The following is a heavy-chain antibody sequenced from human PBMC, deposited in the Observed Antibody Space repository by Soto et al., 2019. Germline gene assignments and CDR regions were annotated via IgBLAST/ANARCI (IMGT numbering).Heavy chain of an antibody. CDR3: ARVTGSGSYGMDV. Sequence: ASVKVSCKASGYTFTGYYMHWVRQAPGQGLEWMGWINPNSGGTNYAQRFQGRVTMTRDTPISTAYMELSRLRSDDTAVYYCARVTGSGSYGMDVWGQGTTVTVSS. CDR1: GYTFTGYY. V-gene: IGHV1-2*02. D-gene: IGHD2-15*01. J-gene: IGHJ6*02. CDR2: INPNSGGT.